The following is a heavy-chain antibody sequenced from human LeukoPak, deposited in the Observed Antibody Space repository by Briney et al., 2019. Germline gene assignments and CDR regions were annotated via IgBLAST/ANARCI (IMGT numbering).Heavy chain of an antibody. CDR1: GFTFSRYW. Sequence: PGGSLRLSCAASGFTFSRYWMHWVRQAPGKGLVWVSRINSDGSSTTYADPVKGRFTISRDNAKNTLYLQMNSLRAEDTAVYFCATPFRDSSGSYYNDWFDPWGQGTLVTVSS. D-gene: IGHD3-22*01. V-gene: IGHV3-74*01. CDR3: ATPFRDSSGSYYNDWFDP. J-gene: IGHJ5*02. CDR2: INSDGSST.